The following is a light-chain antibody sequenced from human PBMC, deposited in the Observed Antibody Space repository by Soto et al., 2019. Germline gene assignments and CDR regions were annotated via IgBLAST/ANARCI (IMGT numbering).Light chain of an antibody. Sequence: QSVLTQPPSASGTPGQRVTISCSGSNSNIGTYTVNWFRQVPGTAPSLLIFSTHQRPSGVPDRFSGSKSDTSASLAISGLQSEDEADYYCCSYAGGYTRVFGGGTKLTVL. CDR3: CSYAGGYTRV. CDR2: STH. CDR1: NSNIGTYT. J-gene: IGLJ3*02. V-gene: IGLV1-44*01.